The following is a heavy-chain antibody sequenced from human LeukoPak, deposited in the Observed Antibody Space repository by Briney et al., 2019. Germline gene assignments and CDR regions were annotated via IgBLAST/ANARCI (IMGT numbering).Heavy chain of an antibody. CDR2: IYYSGST. D-gene: IGHD5-18*01. CDR1: GGSINSSSYY. Sequence: SETLSLTCTVSGGSINSSSYYWGWTRQPPGKGLEWIGSIYYSGSTYYNPSLKSRVTISVDTSKNQFSLKLSSVTAADTAVYYCATPGIQLWLRIMDWYFDLWGRGTLVTVSS. CDR3: ATPGIQLWLRIMDWYFDL. V-gene: IGHV4-39*07. J-gene: IGHJ2*01.